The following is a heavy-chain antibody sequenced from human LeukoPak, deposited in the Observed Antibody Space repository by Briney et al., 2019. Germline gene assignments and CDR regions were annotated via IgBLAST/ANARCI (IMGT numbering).Heavy chain of an antibody. Sequence: ASVKVSCKASGYTFTGYYMHWVRQPPGQGLEWMGWINPNSGGTNYAQKFQGRVTMTRDTSISTAYMELSRLRSDDTAVYYCGRLGCSGGICYSHYYYYMDVWGKGTTVTVSS. CDR3: GRLGCSGGICYSHYYYYMDV. J-gene: IGHJ6*03. V-gene: IGHV1-2*02. CDR1: GYTFTGYY. D-gene: IGHD2-15*01. CDR2: INPNSGGT.